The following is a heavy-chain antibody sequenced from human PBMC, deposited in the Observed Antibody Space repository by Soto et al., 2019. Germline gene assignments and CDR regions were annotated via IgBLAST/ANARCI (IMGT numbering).Heavy chain of an antibody. CDR1: GYRFLYYP. V-gene: IGHV1-3*01. J-gene: IGHJ4*02. CDR3: AREPLCDRTFEN. CDR2: INLGNGNT. D-gene: IGHD2-21*02. Sequence: ASVKVSCKASGYRFLYYPLHWVRQAPGQRLEWMGWINLGNGNTEYSQNFQDRVTITGDTSANTVYLELSSLRSDDTAIYYCAREPLCDRTFENWGQGTLVTVSS.